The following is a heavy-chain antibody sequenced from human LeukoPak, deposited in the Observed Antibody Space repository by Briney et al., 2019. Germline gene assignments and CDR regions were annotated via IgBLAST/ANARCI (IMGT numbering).Heavy chain of an antibody. CDR3: ARRGEY. J-gene: IGHJ4*02. CDR2: IYYSGST. Sequence: PSQTLSLTCTVSGGSISSTYYYWGWIRQPPGKGLEWIGSIYYSGSTYYSPSLKSRVTISLDTSKNQFSLKLTSVTAADTAVSYCARRGEYRDQGTLVTVSS. V-gene: IGHV4-39*01. CDR1: GGSISSTYYY.